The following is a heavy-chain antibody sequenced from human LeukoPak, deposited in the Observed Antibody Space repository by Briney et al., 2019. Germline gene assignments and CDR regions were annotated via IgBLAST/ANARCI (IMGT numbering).Heavy chain of an antibody. CDR3: ARYCGGDCYGMDV. CDR1: GFTFSSYW. V-gene: IGHV3-7*01. Sequence: PGGSLRLSCAASGFTFSSYWMSWVRQAPGKGLEWVANIKQDGSEKDYVDSVKGRFTISRDNAQNSLYLQMHSLRAEDTAVYYCARYCGGDCYGMDVWGQGTTVTVSS. CDR2: IKQDGSEK. D-gene: IGHD2-21*01. J-gene: IGHJ6*02.